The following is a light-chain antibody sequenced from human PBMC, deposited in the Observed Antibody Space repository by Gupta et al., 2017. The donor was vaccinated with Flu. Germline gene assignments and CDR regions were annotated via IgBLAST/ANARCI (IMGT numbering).Light chain of an antibody. J-gene: IGLJ3*02. CDR1: NSNIGGNY. Sequence: SLLTQPTSSSVTPGPRAPISGSGSNSNIGGNYVYWYQHLSGTAPKLLIYRSDKRPAGVPDRFSGSKSGTSAALAISGLLSEDEAEYFCATWEDRLSASVFGGGTKVTVL. CDR2: RSD. V-gene: IGLV1-47*01. CDR3: ATWEDRLSASV.